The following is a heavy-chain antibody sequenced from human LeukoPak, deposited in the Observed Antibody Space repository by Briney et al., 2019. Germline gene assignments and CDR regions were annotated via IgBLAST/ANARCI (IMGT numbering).Heavy chain of an antibody. Sequence: SVKVSCKASGGTFSSYAISWVRQAPGQGLEWMGRIIPIFGTANYAQKFQGRVTITTDESTSTAYMELSSLRSEDTAVYYCASRYCSSTSCYIGEFDYWGQGTLVTVSS. J-gene: IGHJ4*02. CDR1: GGTFSSYA. D-gene: IGHD2-2*02. CDR3: ASRYCSSTSCYIGEFDY. V-gene: IGHV1-69*05. CDR2: IIPIFGTA.